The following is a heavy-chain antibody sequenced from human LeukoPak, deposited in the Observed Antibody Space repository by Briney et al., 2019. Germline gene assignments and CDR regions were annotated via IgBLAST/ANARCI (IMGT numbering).Heavy chain of an antibody. CDR3: AKDLSSIAVAGFHY. CDR2: ISGSGGST. D-gene: IGHD6-19*01. CDR1: GFTFSSYA. Sequence: PGGSLRLSCAASGFTFSSYAMNWVRQAPGKGLKWVSAISGSGGSTYYADSVRGRFTISTDNSKNTLHLQMNSLRAEDTAVYYCAKDLSSIAVAGFHYWGQGTLVPVSS. J-gene: IGHJ4*02. V-gene: IGHV3-23*01.